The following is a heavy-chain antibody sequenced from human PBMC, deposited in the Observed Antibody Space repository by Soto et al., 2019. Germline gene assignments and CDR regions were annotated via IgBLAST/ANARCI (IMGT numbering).Heavy chain of an antibody. Sequence: GGSLRLSCAASGFTFSSYGMHWVRQAPGKGLEWVAVISYDGSNKYYADSVKGRFTISRDNSKNTLYLQMNSLRAEDTAVYYCANLWFGEFDYWGQGTLVTVSS. J-gene: IGHJ4*02. CDR3: ANLWFGEFDY. CDR1: GFTFSSYG. CDR2: ISYDGSNK. D-gene: IGHD3-10*01. V-gene: IGHV3-30*18.